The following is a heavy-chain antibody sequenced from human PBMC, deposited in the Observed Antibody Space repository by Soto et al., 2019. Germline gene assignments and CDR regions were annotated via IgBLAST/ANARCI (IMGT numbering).Heavy chain of an antibody. CDR2: INHSGST. V-gene: IGHV4-34*01. CDR1: GGSFSGYY. CDR3: ARGSGSYYVSFDY. D-gene: IGHD1-26*01. J-gene: IGHJ4*02. Sequence: QVQLQQWGAGLLKPSETLSLTCAVYGGSFSGYYWSWIRQPPGKGLEWIGEINHSGSTNYNPSLKSRVTISVDTSKNQFSLKLSSVTAADPAVYYCARGSGSYYVSFDYWGQGTLVTVSS.